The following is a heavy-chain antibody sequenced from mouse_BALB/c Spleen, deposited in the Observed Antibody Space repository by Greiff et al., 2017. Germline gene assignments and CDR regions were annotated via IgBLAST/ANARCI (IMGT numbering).Heavy chain of an antibody. CDR1: GYSITSGYY. CDR3: ARDQGYYGNWGY. J-gene: IGHJ2*01. D-gene: IGHD2-1*01. V-gene: IGHV3-6*02. Sequence: EVKVEESGPGLVKPSQSLSLTCSVTGYSITSGYYWNWIRQFPGNKLEWMGYISYDGSNNYNPSLKNRISITRDTSKNQFFLKLNSVTTEDTATYYCARDQGYYGNWGYWGQGTTLTVSS. CDR2: ISYDGSN.